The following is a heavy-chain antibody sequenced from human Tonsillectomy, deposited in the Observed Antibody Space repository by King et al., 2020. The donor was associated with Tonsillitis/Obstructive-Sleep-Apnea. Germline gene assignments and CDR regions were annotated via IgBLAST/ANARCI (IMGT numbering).Heavy chain of an antibody. CDR2: IYYSGST. D-gene: IGHD5-24*01. CDR1: GGSISSYY. CDR3: AREGDGYNAVDY. V-gene: IGHV4-59*01. Sequence: VQLQESGPGLVKPSETLSLTCTVSGGSISSYYWSWLRQPPGKGLEWIGYIYYSGSTNYNPSLKSRVTISVDTSKNQFSLKLSSVTAADTAVYYCAREGDGYNAVDYWGQGTLVTVSS. J-gene: IGHJ4*02.